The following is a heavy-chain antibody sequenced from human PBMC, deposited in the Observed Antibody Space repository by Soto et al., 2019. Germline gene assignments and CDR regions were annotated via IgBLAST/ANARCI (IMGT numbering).Heavy chain of an antibody. CDR1: GYTFTGYH. D-gene: IGHD3-16*01. Sequence: QVQVVQSGAEVKKPGASVTVSCKASGYTFTGYHMHWVRQAPGQGLEWMGWINRYSGGTKYSQKFQGRVTMTRDTSISTAYMELSRLRSDDTAVYFCARAGGSDYVHGMDVWGQGTTVTVSS. CDR3: ARAGGSDYVHGMDV. CDR2: INRYSGGT. V-gene: IGHV1-2*02. J-gene: IGHJ6*02.